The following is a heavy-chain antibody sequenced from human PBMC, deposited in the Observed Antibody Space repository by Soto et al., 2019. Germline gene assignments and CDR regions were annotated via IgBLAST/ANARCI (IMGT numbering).Heavy chain of an antibody. CDR1: GYSFTSYW. CDR2: IDPSDSYT. CDR3: ATGNRIDYYDSSGYSNYYYGMDV. V-gene: IGHV5-10-1*01. J-gene: IGHJ6*02. D-gene: IGHD3-22*01. Sequence: KVSCKGSGYSFTSYWISWVRQMPGKGLEWMGRIDPSDSYTNYSPSFQGHVTISADKSISTAYLQWSSLKASDTAMYYCATGNRIDYYDSSGYSNYYYGMDVWGQGTTVTVSS.